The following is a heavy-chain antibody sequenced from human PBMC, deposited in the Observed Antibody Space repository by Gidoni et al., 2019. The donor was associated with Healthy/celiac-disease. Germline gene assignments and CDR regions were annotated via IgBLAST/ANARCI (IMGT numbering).Heavy chain of an antibody. D-gene: IGHD3-16*01. CDR2: IWYDGSNK. CDR3: VGGVLNYYYYYGMDV. J-gene: IGHJ6*02. V-gene: IGHV3-33*08. Sequence: QVQLVDSGGAVVQPGRSLRPSCAAPGFTFRSYGMHWVRQAPGKGLEWVAVIWYDGSNKYYADSVKGRFTISRDNSKNTLYLQMNSLRAEDTAVYYRVGGVLNYYYYYGMDVWGQGTTVTVSS. CDR1: GFTFRSYG.